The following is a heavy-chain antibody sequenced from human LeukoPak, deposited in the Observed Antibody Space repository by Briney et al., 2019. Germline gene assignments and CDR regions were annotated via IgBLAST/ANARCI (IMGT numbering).Heavy chain of an antibody. D-gene: IGHD3-22*01. V-gene: IGHV3-33*08. Sequence: GGSLRLSRAASGFTFSSYAMSWVRQAPGKGLEWVAIIWYDGSNKYYADSVKGRFTISRDNSKNTLYLQMNSLRAEDTAVYYCARDPASWTYYDSSGYYDYWGQGTLVTVSS. CDR3: ARDPASWTYYDSSGYYDY. J-gene: IGHJ4*02. CDR2: IWYDGSNK. CDR1: GFTFSSYA.